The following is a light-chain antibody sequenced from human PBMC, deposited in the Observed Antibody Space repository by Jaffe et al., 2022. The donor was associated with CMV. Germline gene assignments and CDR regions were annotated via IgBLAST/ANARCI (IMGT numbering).Light chain of an antibody. CDR3: QQSYSLPLT. Sequence: DIQMTQSPSPLSASVGDRVTITCRASRSVSTFLNWYQQKPGKAPKLLISDASTLLSGVPSRFRGSGSGTDFTLTITSLQPEDFATYYCQQSYSLPLTFGGGTKVEIK. V-gene: IGKV1-39*01. CDR2: DAS. J-gene: IGKJ4*01. CDR1: RSVSTF.